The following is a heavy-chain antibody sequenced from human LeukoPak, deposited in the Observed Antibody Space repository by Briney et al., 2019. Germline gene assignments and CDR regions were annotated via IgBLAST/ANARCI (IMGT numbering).Heavy chain of an antibody. CDR2: ISYDGSNK. CDR3: ARDSFYDSSGYYFNWFDP. D-gene: IGHD3-22*01. CDR1: GFTFSSYA. V-gene: IGHV3-30*04. Sequence: GRSLRLSCAASGFTFSSYAMHWVRQAPGKGLEWVAVISYDGSNKYYADSMKGRFTISRDNSKNTLYLQMNSLRAEDTAVYYCARDSFYDSSGYYFNWFDPWGQGTLVTVSS. J-gene: IGHJ5*02.